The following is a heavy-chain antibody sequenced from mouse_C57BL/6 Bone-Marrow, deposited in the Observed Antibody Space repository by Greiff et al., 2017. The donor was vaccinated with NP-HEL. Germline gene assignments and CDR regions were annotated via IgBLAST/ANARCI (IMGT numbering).Heavy chain of an antibody. J-gene: IGHJ3*01. CDR3: ARPGDRRRGFAY. CDR1: GFTFSDYG. CDR2: ISRGSSTI. V-gene: IGHV5-17*01. Sequence: EVHVVESGGGLVKPGGSLKLSCAASGFTFSDYGMHWVRQAPEKGLEWVAYISRGSSTIYYADTVKGRFTISRDNTKNTLFLQMTSLRSEDTAMYYGARPGDRRRGFAYWGQGTRVTVSA. D-gene: IGHD2-14*01.